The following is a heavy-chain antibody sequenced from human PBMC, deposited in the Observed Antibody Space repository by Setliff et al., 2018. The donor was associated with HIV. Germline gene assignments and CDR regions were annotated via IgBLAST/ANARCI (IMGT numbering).Heavy chain of an antibody. D-gene: IGHD3-10*01. CDR1: GGSLNTNH. V-gene: IGHV4-34*01. CDR3: ARGRGPMGGDAFDI. CDR2: INDSGSI. Sequence: KTSETLSLTCAVYGGSLNTNHWSWIRQSPGKGLEWIGEINDSGSINYNPSLKSRITISADASKNQFSLKLTSMIAADTAMFYCARGRGPMGGDAFDIWGQGTMVTVSS. J-gene: IGHJ3*02.